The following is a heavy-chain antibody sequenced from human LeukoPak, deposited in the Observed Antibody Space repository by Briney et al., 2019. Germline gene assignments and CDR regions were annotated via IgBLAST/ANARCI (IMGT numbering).Heavy chain of an antibody. CDR1: GGSFSSGLYY. Sequence: SETLSLTCTVSGGSFSSGLYYWTWIRQPAGKGLEWVGRIYISGSTNYNPSLKSRVTISRDTSKNEFSLKLSSVTAADTAVYYCARDSRRDGYNLDYWGRGTLVTVSS. CDR3: ARDSRRDGYNLDY. D-gene: IGHD5-24*01. V-gene: IGHV4-61*02. J-gene: IGHJ4*02. CDR2: IYISGST.